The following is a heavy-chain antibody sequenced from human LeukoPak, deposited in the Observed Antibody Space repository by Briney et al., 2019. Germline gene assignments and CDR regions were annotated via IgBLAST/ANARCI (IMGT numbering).Heavy chain of an antibody. CDR1: GESINPYY. V-gene: IGHV4-4*07. J-gene: IGHJ6*03. CDR3: ARSFLDYMDV. Sequence: PSETLSLTCTVSGESINPYYWNWIRQSAGKGLEWIGHIYKSGTTNFNPSLTSRVTMSLDTSRNQLSLKLRSVTAADTAVYFCARSFLDYMDVWGKGTTVTVSS. CDR2: IYKSGTT. D-gene: IGHD2/OR15-2a*01.